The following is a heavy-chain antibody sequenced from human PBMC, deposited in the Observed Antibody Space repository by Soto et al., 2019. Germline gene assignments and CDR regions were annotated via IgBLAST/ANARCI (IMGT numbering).Heavy chain of an antibody. J-gene: IGHJ6*03. CDR2: ISSNGGST. CDR1: GFTFSSYA. V-gene: IGHV3-64*01. CDR3: ARDGVISSSAVGYDYYYMDV. D-gene: IGHD6-13*01. Sequence: PGGSLRLSCAASGFTFSSYAMHWVRQAPGKGLEYVSAISSNGGSTYYANSVKGRFTISRDNSKNTLYLQMGSLRAEDMAVYYCARDGVISSSAVGYDYYYMDVWGKGTTVTVSS.